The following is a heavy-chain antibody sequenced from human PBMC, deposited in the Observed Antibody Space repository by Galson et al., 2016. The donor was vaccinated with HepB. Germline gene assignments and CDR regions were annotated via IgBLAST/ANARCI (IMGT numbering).Heavy chain of an antibody. V-gene: IGHV3-48*02. J-gene: IGHJ2*01. Sequence: SLRLSCAASGFTFSSYTMNWVRQAPGKGLEWVSYISSSSSTIYYADSVKGRFTISRDNAKNSLYLQMNSLRDEDTAVYYLVRTQFSSGYWYFDLWGRGTLVTVSS. CDR1: GFTFSSYT. CDR2: ISSSSSTI. CDR3: VRTQFSSGYWYFDL. D-gene: IGHD6-19*01.